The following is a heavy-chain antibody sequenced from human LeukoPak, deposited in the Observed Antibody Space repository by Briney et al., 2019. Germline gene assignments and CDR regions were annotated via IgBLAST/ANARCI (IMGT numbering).Heavy chain of an antibody. V-gene: IGHV3-23*01. Sequence: GGSLRLSCAASGFTFNNYAMNWVRQAPGKGLEWVSGISGFGGSTYYAPSVKGRLTISRDNFGNMLYLHLDGLRVEDTAIYYCARRSGSSWSSFDYWGQGALVTVSS. CDR1: GFTFNNYA. CDR3: ARRSGSSWSSFDY. D-gene: IGHD6-13*01. J-gene: IGHJ4*02. CDR2: ISGFGGST.